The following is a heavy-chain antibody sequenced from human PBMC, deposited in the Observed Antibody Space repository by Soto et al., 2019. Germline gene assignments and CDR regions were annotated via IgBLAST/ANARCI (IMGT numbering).Heavy chain of an antibody. CDR2: ISFSGTTI. J-gene: IGHJ4*02. CDR1: GFTFSSYS. V-gene: IGHV3-48*01. CDR3: ARDSVPY. D-gene: IGHD6-6*01. Sequence: VQLVESGGGLVQPGGSLRLSCAASGFTFSSYSMNWVRQAPGQGLERVSYISFSGTTIHYADSVKGQFTISRDNAKNSLYLHMNSLRVEDTAVYYCARDSVPYWGQGTLVAVSS.